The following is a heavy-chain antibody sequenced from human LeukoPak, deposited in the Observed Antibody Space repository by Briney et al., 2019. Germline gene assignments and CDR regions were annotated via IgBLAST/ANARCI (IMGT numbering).Heavy chain of an antibody. CDR3: ASGLRRGYFSSTSCYGDY. Sequence: PGGSLRLSCAASGFTFSSYWMHWVRQAPGKGLVWVSRINSDGSSTSYADSVKGRFTISRDNAKNTLYLQMNSLRAEDTAVYYCASGLRRGYFSSTSCYGDYWGQGTLVTVSS. J-gene: IGHJ4*02. D-gene: IGHD2-2*01. CDR1: GFTFSSYW. CDR2: INSDGSST. V-gene: IGHV3-74*01.